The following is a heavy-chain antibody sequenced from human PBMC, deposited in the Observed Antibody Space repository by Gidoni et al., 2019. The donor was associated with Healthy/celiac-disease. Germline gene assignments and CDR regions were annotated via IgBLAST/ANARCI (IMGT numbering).Heavy chain of an antibody. V-gene: IGHV3-9*01. CDR3: AKDISAGWG. J-gene: IGHJ4*02. CDR1: GFTFDDYA. D-gene: IGHD6-19*01. Sequence: EVQLVESGGGLVQPGRSLRLSCAASGFTFDDYAMHWVRQAPGKGLEWVSGISWNSGSIGYADSVKGRFTISRDNAKNSLYLQMNSLRAEDTALYYCAKDISAGWGWGQGTLVTVSS. CDR2: ISWNSGSI.